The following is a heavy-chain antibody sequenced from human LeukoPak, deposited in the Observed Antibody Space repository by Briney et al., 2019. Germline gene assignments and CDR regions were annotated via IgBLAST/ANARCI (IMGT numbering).Heavy chain of an antibody. Sequence: GGSLRLSCAASGFTFSSYSMNWVRQAPGKGLEWVSYISSSSSTIYYADSVKGRFTISRDNAKNSLYLQMNSLRAEDTAVYYCARDYDFWSGYYTHFDYWGQGTLVTVSS. V-gene: IGHV3-48*01. J-gene: IGHJ4*02. CDR3: ARDYDFWSGYYTHFDY. CDR2: ISSSSSTI. CDR1: GFTFSSYS. D-gene: IGHD3-3*01.